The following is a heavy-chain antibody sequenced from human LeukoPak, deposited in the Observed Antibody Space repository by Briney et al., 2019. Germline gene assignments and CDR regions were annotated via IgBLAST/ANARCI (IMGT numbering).Heavy chain of an antibody. CDR1: GFTFSGSA. J-gene: IGHJ4*02. V-gene: IGHV3-73*01. D-gene: IGHD1-26*01. CDR2: IRSKANSYAT. CDR3: AKDNGWSGSYYSPYFDY. Sequence: TGGSLRLSCAASGFTFSGSAMHWVRQASGKGLEWVGRIRSKANSYATAYAASVKGSFTISRDDSKNTAYLQMNSLRAEDTAVYYCAKDNGWSGSYYSPYFDYWGQGTLVTVSS.